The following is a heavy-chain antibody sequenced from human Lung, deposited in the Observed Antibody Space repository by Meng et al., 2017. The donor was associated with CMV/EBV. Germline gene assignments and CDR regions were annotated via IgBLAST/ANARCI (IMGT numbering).Heavy chain of an antibody. D-gene: IGHD3-10*01. J-gene: IGHJ1*01. CDR2: IPQRGSS. CDR3: LRRSGGSV. V-gene: IGHV4-4*02. CDR1: GDSITNLNW. Sequence: QGQMRESCPACVKPSHTRSLTCPLSGDSITNLNWWAWVRQPPGKGLEWIGEIPQRGSSAYNPSLKSRVSMSIDKSKNQFSLKLTSVTAADTAVYHCLRRSGGSVWGQGTLVTVSS.